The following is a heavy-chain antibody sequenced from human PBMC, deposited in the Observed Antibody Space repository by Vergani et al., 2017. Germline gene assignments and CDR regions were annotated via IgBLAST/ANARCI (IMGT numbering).Heavy chain of an antibody. V-gene: IGHV3-23*01. J-gene: IGHJ6*02. Sequence: EVQLLESGGGLVQPGGSLRLSCAASGFTFSSYAMSWVRQAPGKGLEWVSAISGSGGSTYYADSVKGRFTISRDNSKSTLYLQMNSLRAEDTAVYYCAKGMVRGVISYYGMDVWGQGTTVTVSS. CDR3: AKGMVRGVISYYGMDV. D-gene: IGHD3-10*01. CDR1: GFTFSSYA. CDR2: ISGSGGST.